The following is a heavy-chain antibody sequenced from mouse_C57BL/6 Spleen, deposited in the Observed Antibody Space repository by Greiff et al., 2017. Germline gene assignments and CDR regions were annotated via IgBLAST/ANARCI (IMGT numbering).Heavy chain of an antibody. Sequence: VQLQQSGAELVRPGTSVKMSCKASGYTFTNYWIGWAKQRPGHGLEWIGDIYPGGGYTNYNEKFKGRATLTADKSSSTAYMQFSSLTSEDSAIYYCARSNSNYWYFDVWGTGTTVTVSS. J-gene: IGHJ1*03. D-gene: IGHD2-5*01. CDR1: GYTFTNYW. CDR2: IYPGGGYT. CDR3: ARSNSNYWYFDV. V-gene: IGHV1-63*01.